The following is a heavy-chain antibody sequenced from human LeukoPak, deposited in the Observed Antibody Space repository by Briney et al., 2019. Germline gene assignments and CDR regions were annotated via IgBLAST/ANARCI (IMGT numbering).Heavy chain of an antibody. CDR2: ISGSGGST. D-gene: IGHD6-6*01. J-gene: IGHJ3*02. Sequence: GGSLRLSCAASGFTFSTYSMNWVRQAPGKGLEWVSAISGSGGSTYYADSVKGRFTISRDNSKNTLYLQMNSLRAEDTAVYYCAKVRAARPADAFDIWGQGTMVTVSS. CDR3: AKVRAARPADAFDI. CDR1: GFTFSTYS. V-gene: IGHV3-23*01.